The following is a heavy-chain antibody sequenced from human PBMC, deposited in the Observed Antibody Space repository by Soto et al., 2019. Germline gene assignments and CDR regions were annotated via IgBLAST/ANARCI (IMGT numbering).Heavy chain of an antibody. J-gene: IGHJ6*02. CDR1: GGSFSGYY. CDR3: ARGKEVLSLYYGMDV. CDR2: INHSGST. Sequence: SETLSLTCAVYGGSFSGYYWSWIRQPPGKGLEWIGEINHSGSTNYNPSLKSRVTISVDTSKNQFSLKLSSVTAADTAVYYCARGKEVLSLYYGMDVWGQGTTVTVSS. V-gene: IGHV4-34*01. D-gene: IGHD1-1*01.